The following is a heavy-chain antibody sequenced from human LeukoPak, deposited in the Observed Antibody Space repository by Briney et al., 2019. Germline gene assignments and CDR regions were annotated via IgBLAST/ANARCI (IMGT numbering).Heavy chain of an antibody. CDR3: ARAYYDFWSGSSMDV. V-gene: IGHV1-69*02. CDR1: GGTFSSYT. J-gene: IGHJ6*03. CDR2: IFPVLGIA. Sequence: SVKVSCKASGGTFSSYTISWVRQAPGQGLEWMGRIFPVLGIANYAHKLQGRVTITADKSTSTAYMEVTCLRSEDAAVYSCARAYYDFWSGSSMDVWGKGTTVTVSS. D-gene: IGHD3-3*01.